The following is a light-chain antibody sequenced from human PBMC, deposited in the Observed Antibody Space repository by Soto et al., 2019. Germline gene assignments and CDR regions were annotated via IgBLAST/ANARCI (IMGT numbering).Light chain of an antibody. CDR2: GAS. CDR1: LSVSTN. Sequence: IVMTQPPRTLSVSPGARASLSGRASLSVSTNLAWYQQTPGQAPRLXIYGASTRETGISARVSGSGAGTECSLTISSLQSEDVAVDDCQQYNNWPPTFCQGTRLEIK. V-gene: IGKV3-15*01. J-gene: IGKJ5*01. CDR3: QQYNNWPPT.